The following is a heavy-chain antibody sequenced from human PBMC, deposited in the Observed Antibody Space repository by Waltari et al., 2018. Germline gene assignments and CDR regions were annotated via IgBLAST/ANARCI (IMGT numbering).Heavy chain of an antibody. Sequence: QVQLVQSGAEVKKPGASVKVSCKASGYTFTGYYMHWVRQAPGQGLEWMGRINPNSGGTNHAQKFQGRVTMTRDTSISTAYMELSRLRSDDTAVYYCARQQTTFYYYYYGMDVWGQGTTVTVSS. V-gene: IGHV1-2*06. CDR1: GYTFTGYY. D-gene: IGHD1-7*01. J-gene: IGHJ6*02. CDR2: INPNSGGT. CDR3: ARQQTTFYYYYYGMDV.